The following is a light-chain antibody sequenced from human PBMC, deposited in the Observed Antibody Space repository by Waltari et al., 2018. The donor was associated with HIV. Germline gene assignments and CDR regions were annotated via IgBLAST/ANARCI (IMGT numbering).Light chain of an antibody. V-gene: IGLV2-23*02. Sequence: QSALTQPASVSGSPGPSITISCTGTSSNVRRYNLVSWYQQHPGRAPKVMIYEVSKRPSGVSNRFSGSKSGNTASLTISGLQAEDEADYYCCSYTGSNPFLLFGGGTKLTVL. CDR3: CSYTGSNPFLL. J-gene: IGLJ2*01. CDR2: EVS. CDR1: SSNVRRYNL.